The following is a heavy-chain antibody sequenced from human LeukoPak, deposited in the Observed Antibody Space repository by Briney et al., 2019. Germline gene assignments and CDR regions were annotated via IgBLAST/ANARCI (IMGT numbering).Heavy chain of an antibody. V-gene: IGHV1-24*01. CDR2: FDPEDGET. D-gene: IGHD6-19*01. CDR1: GYTLTELS. J-gene: IGHJ4*02. Sequence: ASVKVSCKVSGYTLTELSMHWVRQAPGKGLAWMGGFDPEDGETIYAQKFQGRVTMTEDTSTDTAYMELSSLRSEDTAVYYCATEYSSGKNFDYWGQGTLVTVSS. CDR3: ATEYSSGKNFDY.